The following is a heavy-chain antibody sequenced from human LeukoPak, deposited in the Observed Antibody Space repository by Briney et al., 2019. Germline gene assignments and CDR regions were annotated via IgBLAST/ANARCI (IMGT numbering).Heavy chain of an antibody. D-gene: IGHD2/OR15-2a*01. Sequence: DPGGSLRLSCAASGFTFSSYGMHWVRQAPGKGLEWVALIWYDGSNKYYADSVKGRLTISRDNSKNTPYLQMNSLRAEDTAVYYCAREGPRGNSQFDYWGQGTLVTVSS. J-gene: IGHJ4*02. CDR2: IWYDGSNK. CDR3: AREGPRGNSQFDY. V-gene: IGHV3-33*01. CDR1: GFTFSSYG.